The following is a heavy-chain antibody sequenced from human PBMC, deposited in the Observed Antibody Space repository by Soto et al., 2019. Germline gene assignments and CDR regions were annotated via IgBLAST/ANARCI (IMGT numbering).Heavy chain of an antibody. CDR1: GGSFSAYS. V-gene: IGHV4-34*01. D-gene: IGHD3-3*01. Sequence: SETLSLTCGVYGGSFSAYSWTWLRQSPGKGLEWIGEITHGGSTDYNPALKSRLAMSVDTSKNQFSLRVTSVTAADAAVYFCARARFDSWSHIYYGLDVWGQGTTVTVSS. CDR2: ITHGGST. CDR3: ARARFDSWSHIYYGLDV. J-gene: IGHJ6*02.